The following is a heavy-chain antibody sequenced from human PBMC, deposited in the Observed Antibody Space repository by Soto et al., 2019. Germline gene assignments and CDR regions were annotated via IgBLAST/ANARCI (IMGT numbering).Heavy chain of an antibody. CDR1: GYSFAGYW. Sequence: GESLKISCKGSGYSFAGYWITWVRQMPGKGLEWMGRIDPSDSQTYYSPSFRGHVTISAAKSITTVFLQWSSLRASDTAMYYCARQIYDSDSGPNFQYHFDSWGQGTLVTVS. CDR2: IDPSDSQT. CDR3: ARQIYDSDSGPNFQYHFDS. J-gene: IGHJ4*02. D-gene: IGHD3-22*01. V-gene: IGHV5-10-1*01.